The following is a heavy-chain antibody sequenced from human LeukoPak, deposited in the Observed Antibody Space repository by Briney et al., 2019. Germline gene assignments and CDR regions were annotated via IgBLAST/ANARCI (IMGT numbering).Heavy chain of an antibody. J-gene: IGHJ4*02. D-gene: IGHD4-17*01. Sequence: GRSLRLSCAASGFTFNNYALAWVRQTPEKGLECVSAISGDGVSPYYVDSVKGRFTISRDNSKNTLYLQMNSLRAEDTAVFYCARGISYGDYYFDYWGQGTLVTVSS. CDR3: ARGISYGDYYFDY. CDR2: ISGDGVSP. V-gene: IGHV3-23*01. CDR1: GFTFNNYA.